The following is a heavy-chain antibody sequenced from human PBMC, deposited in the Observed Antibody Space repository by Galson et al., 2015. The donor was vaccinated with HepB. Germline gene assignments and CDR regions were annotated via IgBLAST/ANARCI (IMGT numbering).Heavy chain of an antibody. J-gene: IGHJ3*02. CDR1: GFTFSSYW. V-gene: IGHV3-7*03. Sequence: LRLSCAASGFTFSSYWMSWVRQAPGKGLEWVANIKQDGSEKHYVDSVKGRFTISRDNAKNSLYLQMNSLRAEDTAVYYCARGPYYDFPRFWGARPNDAFDIWGQETMVTVSS. CDR2: IKQDGSEK. CDR3: ARGPYYDFPRFWGARPNDAFDI. D-gene: IGHD3-3*01.